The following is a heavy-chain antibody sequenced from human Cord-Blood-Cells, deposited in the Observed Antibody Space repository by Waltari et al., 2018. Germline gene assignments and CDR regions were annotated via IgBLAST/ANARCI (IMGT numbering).Heavy chain of an antibody. CDR1: GYTFTGYY. V-gene: IGHV1-2*02. CDR2: ITPNSGGT. J-gene: IGHJ3*02. Sequence: QVQLVQSGAEVKKPGASVKVSCKASGYTFTGYYMHWVRQAPGQGREWMGWITPNSGGTNYVQKFXXXVXXXXXXXXXXXXMXXXXXXXXEXXXXXXAXXRXXXDIXGXGXXVTVSS. CDR3: AXXRXXXDI. D-gene: IGHD1-1*01.